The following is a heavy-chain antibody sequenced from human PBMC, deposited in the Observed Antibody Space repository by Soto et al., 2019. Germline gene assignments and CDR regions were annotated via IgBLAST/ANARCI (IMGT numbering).Heavy chain of an antibody. CDR3: ARGALMDKRAEIAVAGNWFDP. Sequence: QVQLQESGPGLVKPSQTLSLTCTVSGGSISSGGYYWSWIRQHPGKGLEWIGYIYYSGSTYYNPSLKSRVTISVDTSKTQFSLKLSSVTAADTAVYYCARGALMDKRAEIAVAGNWFDPWGQGTLVTVSS. V-gene: IGHV4-31*03. CDR2: IYYSGST. D-gene: IGHD6-19*01. CDR1: GGSISSGGYY. J-gene: IGHJ5*02.